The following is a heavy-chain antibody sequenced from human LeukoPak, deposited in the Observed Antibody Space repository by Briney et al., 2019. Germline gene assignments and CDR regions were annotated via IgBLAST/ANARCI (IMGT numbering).Heavy chain of an antibody. CDR1: GGSISSYY. D-gene: IGHD3-10*01. CDR3: ARDYGPGSYYNFHDAFDI. J-gene: IGHJ3*02. V-gene: IGHV4-59*01. Sequence: SETLSLTCTVSGGSISSYYWSWIRQPPGKGLEWIGYIYYSGSTNYNPSLKSRVTISVDTSKNQFSLKLSSVTAADTAVYYCARDYGPGSYYNFHDAFDIWGQGTMVTVSS. CDR2: IYYSGST.